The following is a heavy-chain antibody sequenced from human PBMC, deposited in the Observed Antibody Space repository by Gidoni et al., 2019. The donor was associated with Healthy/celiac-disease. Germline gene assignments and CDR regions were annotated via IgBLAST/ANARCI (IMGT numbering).Heavy chain of an antibody. V-gene: IGHV4-31*03. CDR1: GGSISSGGYY. CDR2: IYYRGST. J-gene: IGHJ4*02. D-gene: IGHD4-4*01. Sequence: QVQLQESGPGLVKPSQTLSLTCTVSGGSISSGGYYWSWIRQHPGKGLEWIGYIYYRGSTYYNPSLKSRVTISVDTSKNQFSLKLSSVTAADTAVYYCARSYSNFVLFDYWGQGTLVTVSS. CDR3: ARSYSNFVLFDY.